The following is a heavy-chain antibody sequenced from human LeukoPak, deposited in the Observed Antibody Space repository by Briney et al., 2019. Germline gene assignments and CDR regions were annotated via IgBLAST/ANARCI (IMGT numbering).Heavy chain of an antibody. J-gene: IGHJ6*02. D-gene: IGHD3-3*01. CDR3: ARVEPSYYDFWSGYSYYYYGMDV. CDR2: MNPNSGNT. CDR1: GHTFTSYD. V-gene: IGHV1-8*01. Sequence: ASVKVSCKASGHTFTSYDINWVRQATGQGLEWMGWMNPNSGNTGYAQKFQGRVTMTRNTSISTAYMELSSLRSEDTAVYYCARVEPSYYDFWSGYSYYYYGMDVWGQGTTVTVSS.